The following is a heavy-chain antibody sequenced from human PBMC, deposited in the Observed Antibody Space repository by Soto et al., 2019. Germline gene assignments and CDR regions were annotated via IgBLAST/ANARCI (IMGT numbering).Heavy chain of an antibody. J-gene: IGHJ4*02. CDR1: GGSISSSSYY. Sequence: SETLSLTCTVSGGSISSSSYYWGWIRQPPGKGLEWIGSIYYSGSTYYNPSLKSRVTISVDTSKNQFSLKLSSVTAADTAVYYCARHSFTIFGVVTPNDYWGQGTLVTVSS. D-gene: IGHD3-3*01. CDR2: IYYSGST. CDR3: ARHSFTIFGVVTPNDY. V-gene: IGHV4-39*01.